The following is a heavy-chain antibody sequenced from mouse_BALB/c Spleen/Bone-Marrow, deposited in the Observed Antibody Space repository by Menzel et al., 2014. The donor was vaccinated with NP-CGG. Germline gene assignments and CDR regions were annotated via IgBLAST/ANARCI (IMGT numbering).Heavy chain of an antibody. D-gene: IGHD2-1*01. Sequence: QVQLQQSGPQLVRPGASVKISCKASGYSFTSYWMHWVKQRPGQGLEWIGMIDPSDSETRLNQKFKDKATLTVDKSSSTAYMQLSSPTSEDSAVYYCASPSHGNPFAYWGQGTLVTVSA. V-gene: IGHV1S127*01. CDR1: GYSFTSYW. CDR3: ASPSHGNPFAY. CDR2: IDPSDSET. J-gene: IGHJ3*01.